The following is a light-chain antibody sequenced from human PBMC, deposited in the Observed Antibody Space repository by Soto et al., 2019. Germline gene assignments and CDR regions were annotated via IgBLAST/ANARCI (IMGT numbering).Light chain of an antibody. V-gene: IGKV1-5*01. CDR3: QQYNSYPYT. Sequence: DIQMTQSPSSVSAAVGDRVTITCRASQGIRSWLAWYQQKPGKAPKLLIYDASSLESGVPSRFSGSGSGTEFTLTISSLQPDDFATYYCQQYNSYPYTFGQGTKLEIK. CDR2: DAS. J-gene: IGKJ2*01. CDR1: QGIRSW.